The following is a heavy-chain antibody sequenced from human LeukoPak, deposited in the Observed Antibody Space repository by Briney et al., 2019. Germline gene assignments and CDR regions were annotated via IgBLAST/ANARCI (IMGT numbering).Heavy chain of an antibody. J-gene: IGHJ5*02. Sequence: GGSLRPSCVASGFSIGPFWMTWVRQAPGKGLEWVANIRGDASRLYYVDSVKGRFTISRDNAKNSLYLQMSNLRAEDTAVYYCAKGKYQLSWDWFDPWGQGTLVTVSS. V-gene: IGHV3-7*03. CDR1: GFSIGPFW. CDR2: IRGDASRL. CDR3: AKGKYQLSWDWFDP. D-gene: IGHD2-2*01.